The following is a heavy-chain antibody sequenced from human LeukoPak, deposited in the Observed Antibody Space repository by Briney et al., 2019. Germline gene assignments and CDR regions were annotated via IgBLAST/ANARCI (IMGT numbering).Heavy chain of an antibody. D-gene: IGHD1-14*01. V-gene: IGHV3-23*03. CDR1: GFTFSGFS. Sequence: GGSLRLFCGASGFTFSGFSMSWVRQAPGKGLECVSSIYLGSGGALYADSVKGRFTISRDNSKNTLYLQMNNLRTEDTAVYYCAKDRLPDGIWSVDCWGQGTLVTVSS. CDR2: IYLGSGGA. CDR3: AKDRLPDGIWSVDC. J-gene: IGHJ4*02.